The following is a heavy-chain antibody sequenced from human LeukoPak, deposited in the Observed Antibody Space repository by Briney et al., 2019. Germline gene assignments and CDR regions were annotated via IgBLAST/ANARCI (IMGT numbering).Heavy chain of an antibody. V-gene: IGHV1-46*01. CDR3: ARDHGSGSYCDS. D-gene: IGHD3-10*01. Sequence: ASVKVSCKASGYTFTAYDMHWVRQAPGQGLEWMGIISPSGGSTTYAQKFQGRVTMPRDTSTSTVYMELSGLRSDDTAVYYCARDHGSGSYCDSWGQGTLVTVSS. CDR1: GYTFTAYD. CDR2: ISPSGGST. J-gene: IGHJ4*02.